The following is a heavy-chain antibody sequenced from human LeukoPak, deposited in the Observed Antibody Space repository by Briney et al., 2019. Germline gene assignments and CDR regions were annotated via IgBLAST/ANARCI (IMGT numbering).Heavy chain of an antibody. CDR2: IYYSGNT. Sequence: PSETLSLTCTVSGDSISSSSYYWGWIRQPPGKGLEWIGSIYYSGNTYYNPSLKSRVTISIDTSKNQFSLKLSSVTAADTAVYYCARGIWAPTPFDYWGQGTLVTVSS. CDR1: GDSISSSSYY. D-gene: IGHD2/OR15-2a*01. V-gene: IGHV4-39*07. CDR3: ARGIWAPTPFDY. J-gene: IGHJ4*02.